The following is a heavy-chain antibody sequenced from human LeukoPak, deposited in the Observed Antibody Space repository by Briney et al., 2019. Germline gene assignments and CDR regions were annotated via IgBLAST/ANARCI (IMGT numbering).Heavy chain of an antibody. J-gene: IGHJ4*02. CDR1: GGSINTPNYC. D-gene: IGHD6-13*01. CDR2: IFYSGGT. CDR3: ARTLYIAAAPGGFDY. V-gene: IGHV4-39*07. Sequence: SETLSLTCTVSGGSINTPNYCWGWIRQTPGNGLEWIGNIFYSGGTYYSPSLTSRVTISLDTSRNQFSLKLNSVTAADTAVYYCARTLYIAAAPGGFDYWGQGTLVAVSS.